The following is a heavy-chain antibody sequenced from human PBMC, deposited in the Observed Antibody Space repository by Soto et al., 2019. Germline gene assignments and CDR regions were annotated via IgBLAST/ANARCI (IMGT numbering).Heavy chain of an antibody. J-gene: IGHJ3*02. D-gene: IGHD1-26*01. Sequence: EVQLLESGGGLVQPGGSLRLSCAASGFSFSTYAMSWVRQVPERGLEWVSSISGSGGSTYYADSVEGRFTISRDNSKNTLYLQMNNLRAEDTALYYCAKDQVGGVAAAFDIWGQGTMVTVSS. CDR3: AKDQVGGVAAAFDI. CDR2: ISGSGGST. CDR1: GFSFSTYA. V-gene: IGHV3-23*01.